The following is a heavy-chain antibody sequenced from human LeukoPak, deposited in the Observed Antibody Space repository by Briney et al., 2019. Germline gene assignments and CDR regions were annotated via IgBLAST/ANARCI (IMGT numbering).Heavy chain of an antibody. Sequence: GASVKVSCKASGYTFTSCGISWVRHAPGEEIEWMGWISAYNGNTNYAQKLQGRVTMTTDTSTSTAYMELRSLRSDDTAVYYCARDSPRYSSGWYGVYFDYCGQGTLVTVSS. CDR2: ISAYNGNT. D-gene: IGHD6-19*01. V-gene: IGHV1-18*01. CDR3: ARDSPRYSSGWYGVYFDY. J-gene: IGHJ4*02. CDR1: GYTFTSCG.